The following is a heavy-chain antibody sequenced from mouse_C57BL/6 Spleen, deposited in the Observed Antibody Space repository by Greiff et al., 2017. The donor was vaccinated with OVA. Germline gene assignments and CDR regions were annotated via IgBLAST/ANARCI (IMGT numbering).Heavy chain of an antibody. CDR1: GFTFSDYY. V-gene: IGHV5-16*01. Sequence: EVKLMESEGGLVQPGSSMKLSCTASGFTFSDYYMAWVRQVPEKGLEWVANINYDGSSTYYLDSLKSRFIISRDNAKNILYLQMSRLKSEDTATYYCARDGKGFDVWGTGTTVTVSS. CDR2: INYDGSST. J-gene: IGHJ1*03. D-gene: IGHD1-1*01. CDR3: ARDGKGFDV.